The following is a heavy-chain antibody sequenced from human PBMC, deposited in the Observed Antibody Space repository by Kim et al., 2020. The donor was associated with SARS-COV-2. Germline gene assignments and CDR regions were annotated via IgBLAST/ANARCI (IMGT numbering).Heavy chain of an antibody. V-gene: IGHV3-53*01. CDR3: ADIYYFDV. J-gene: IGHJ6*02. Sequence: GGDTFYADSVRGRFSISRDNSKNTLYLQMNSLRAQDTAVYYCADIYYFDVWGQGTTVTVSS. D-gene: IGHD3-10*01. CDR2: GGDT.